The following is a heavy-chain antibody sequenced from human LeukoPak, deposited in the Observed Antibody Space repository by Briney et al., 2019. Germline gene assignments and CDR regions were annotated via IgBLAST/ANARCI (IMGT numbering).Heavy chain of an antibody. CDR3: ARDYYDSSGYYYFDY. D-gene: IGHD3-22*01. CDR2: ISSSGSTI. Sequence: YWGWIRQAPGKGLEWVSYISSSGSTIYYADSVKGRFTISRDNAKNSLYLQMNSLRAEDTAVYYCARDYYDSSGYYYFDYWGQGTLVTVSS. J-gene: IGHJ4*02. CDR1: Y. V-gene: IGHV3-11*04.